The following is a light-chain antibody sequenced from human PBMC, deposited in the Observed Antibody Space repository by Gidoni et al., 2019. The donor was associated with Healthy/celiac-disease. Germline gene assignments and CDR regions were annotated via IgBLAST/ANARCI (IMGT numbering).Light chain of an antibody. CDR3: QQYGSSPLT. V-gene: IGKV3-20*01. CDR2: GAS. Sequence: ESEVTESTGTLSLSPGESANLSCSDSQSVSSSYLAWYQQKPGQAPRLLIYGASSRATGIPDRFSGSGSGTDFTLTISRLEPEDFAVYYCQQYGSSPLTFGGGTKVEIK. J-gene: IGKJ4*01. CDR1: QSVSSSY.